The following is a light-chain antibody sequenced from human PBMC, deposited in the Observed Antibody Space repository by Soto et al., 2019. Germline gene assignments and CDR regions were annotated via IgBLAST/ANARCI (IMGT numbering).Light chain of an antibody. CDR2: GVL. J-gene: IGKJ2*01. CDR1: QSISTY. V-gene: IGKV1-39*01. Sequence: DIQMTQSPSSLSASVGDRVTITCRASQSISTYLNWYQQKPGKAPKLLIYGVLNLESGVPSRFSGSGSGTDLTLTISSLQPEDFAVYYCQQSESPPTTFGQGTKVEIK. CDR3: QQSESPPTT.